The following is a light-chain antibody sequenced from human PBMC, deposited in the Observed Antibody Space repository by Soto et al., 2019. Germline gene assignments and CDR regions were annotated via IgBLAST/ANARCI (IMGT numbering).Light chain of an antibody. V-gene: IGLV2-14*01. J-gene: IGLJ2*01. Sequence: QSALTQPASVSGSPGQSITVSCTGTSSDIGVYRYVSWYQQYPGRAPKLMIYEVSNRPSGVSNRFSGSKSGNTASLTISGLQAEDEADYYCSSYTTRNTVVFGGGTKLTVL. CDR2: EVS. CDR3: SSYTTRNTVV. CDR1: SSDIGVYRY.